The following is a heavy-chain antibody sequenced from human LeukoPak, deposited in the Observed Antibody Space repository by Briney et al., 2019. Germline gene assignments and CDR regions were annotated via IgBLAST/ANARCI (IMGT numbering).Heavy chain of an antibody. CDR2: ISSSSSTI. CDR1: GFTFSSCS. V-gene: IGHV3-48*01. D-gene: IGHD6-6*01. J-gene: IGHJ1*01. Sequence: GGSLRLSCAASGFTFSSCSMNWVRQAPGKGLEWVSYISSSSSTIYYADSVKGRFTISRDNAKNSLYLQMNSLRAEDTAVYYCARGTYSSSKCFQHWGQGTLVTVSS. CDR3: ARGTYSSSKCFQH.